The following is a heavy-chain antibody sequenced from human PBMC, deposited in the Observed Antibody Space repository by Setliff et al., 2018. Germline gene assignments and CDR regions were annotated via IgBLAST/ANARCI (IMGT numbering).Heavy chain of an antibody. CDR2: SRNKANSYTT. Sequence: GGSLRLSCSASGFTFSSLWMAWVRQAPGKGLEWVGRSRNKANSYTTQYAASVKGRFTISRDDSTNSLFLQMSSLKTDDTAVYYCAKTQFGSGSYFYDYWGQGTLVTVSS. CDR1: GFTFSSLW. CDR3: AKTQFGSGSYFYDY. V-gene: IGHV3-72*01. D-gene: IGHD3-10*01. J-gene: IGHJ4*02.